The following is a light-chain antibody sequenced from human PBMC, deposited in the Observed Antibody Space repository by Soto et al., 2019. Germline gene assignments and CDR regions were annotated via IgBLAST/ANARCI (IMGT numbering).Light chain of an antibody. CDR1: QTVSSS. CDR2: GAS. V-gene: IGKV3-20*01. J-gene: IGKJ1*01. CDR3: QQYGSSGRT. Sequence: EIVMTHSPAALSVSPGERATLSCRASQTVSSSLAWYQQTPGQAPRLLIYGASSRATGIPDRFSGSGSGTDFTHTISRLEPEDFAVYYCQQYGSSGRTFGQGTKVDIK.